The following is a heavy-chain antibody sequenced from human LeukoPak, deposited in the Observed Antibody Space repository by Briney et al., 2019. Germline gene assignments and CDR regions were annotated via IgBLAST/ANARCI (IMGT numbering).Heavy chain of an antibody. CDR2: ISWNSGSI. CDR3: AKDQNYDILTGYGSNYFDY. V-gene: IGHV3-9*01. D-gene: IGHD3-9*01. J-gene: IGHJ4*02. CDR1: GFTFDDYA. Sequence: GGSLRLSCAASGFTFDDYAMHWVRQAPGKGLEWVSGISWNSGSIGYADSVKGRFTISRDNAKNSLYLQMNSLRAEDTALYYCAKDQNYDILTGYGSNYFDYWGQGTLVTVSS.